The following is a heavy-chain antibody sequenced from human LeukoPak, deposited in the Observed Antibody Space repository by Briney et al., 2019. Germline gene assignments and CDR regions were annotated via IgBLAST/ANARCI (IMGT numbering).Heavy chain of an antibody. Sequence: PSETLSLTCTVSGYSISSDYYWGWIRQPPGKGLEWIGYIYYSGSTNYNPSLKSRVTISVDTSKNQFSLKLSSVTAADTAVYYCARVLYSSSFYYYYYMDVWGKGTTVTISS. D-gene: IGHD6-13*01. CDR2: IYYSGST. CDR3: ARVLYSSSFYYYYYMDV. CDR1: GYSISSDYY. J-gene: IGHJ6*03. V-gene: IGHV4-38-2*02.